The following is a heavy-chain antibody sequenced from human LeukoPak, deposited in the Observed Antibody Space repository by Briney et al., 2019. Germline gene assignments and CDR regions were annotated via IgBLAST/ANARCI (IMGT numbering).Heavy chain of an antibody. CDR2: IWFDGSNT. V-gene: IGHV3-33*01. D-gene: IGHD1-26*01. J-gene: IGHJ3*02. Sequence: GPSLRLSCTPSGFTFSGYAMPWVRQAPGKGLGWVAVIWFDGSNTYYADSVKGRFTISRDNSKNTLYLQMNSLRAEDTAVYYCARGAQSGGYSGPFDIWGQGTMVTVSS. CDR1: GFTFSGYA. CDR3: ARGAQSGGYSGPFDI.